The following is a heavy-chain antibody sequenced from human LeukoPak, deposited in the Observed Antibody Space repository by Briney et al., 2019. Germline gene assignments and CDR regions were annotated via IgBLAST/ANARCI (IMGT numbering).Heavy chain of an antibody. CDR3: GRMGMDAAMITNFFDY. V-gene: IGHV1-46*01. CDR2: MHPSGGDT. Sequence: ASVKVSCKASGYTFTSYYIHWVRQAPGQELEWMGLMHPSGGDTSYAQKFQGRVPITKDTSTSPAYMELGILKSHDPARYYCGRMGMDAAMITNFFDYWGQGTLDRVSS. CDR1: GYTFTSYY. J-gene: IGHJ4*02. D-gene: IGHD5-18*01.